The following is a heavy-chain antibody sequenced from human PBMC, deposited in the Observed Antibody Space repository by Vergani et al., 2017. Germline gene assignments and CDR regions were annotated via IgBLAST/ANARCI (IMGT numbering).Heavy chain of an antibody. D-gene: IGHD5-12*01. CDR1: GFTFSRHW. CDR3: VRARCSGPCFMSNWFDS. V-gene: IGHV3-74*02. Sequence: EVQLVESGGGLVQPGRSLRLSCAASGFTFSRHWMHWVRQAPGKGLVWVSRVNPEGTNTPYADSVKGRFTISRDNAKNTLYLEMNSLRGDDTAIYYCVRARCSGPCFMSNWFDSWGQGTLVTVSS. CDR2: VNPEGTNT. J-gene: IGHJ5*01.